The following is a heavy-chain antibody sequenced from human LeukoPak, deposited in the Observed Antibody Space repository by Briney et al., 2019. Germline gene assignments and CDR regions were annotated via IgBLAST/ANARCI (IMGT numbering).Heavy chain of an antibody. Sequence: GGSLRLSCAASGFTFSSYAMHWVRQAPGKGLEWVAVISYDGSNKYYADSVKGRFTISRDNSKNTLYLQINSLRAEDTAIYYCAKDVWWSVSWGQGTLVTVSS. CDR3: AKDVWWSVS. J-gene: IGHJ5*02. V-gene: IGHV3-30-3*01. D-gene: IGHD2-8*02. CDR2: ISYDGSNK. CDR1: GFTFSSYA.